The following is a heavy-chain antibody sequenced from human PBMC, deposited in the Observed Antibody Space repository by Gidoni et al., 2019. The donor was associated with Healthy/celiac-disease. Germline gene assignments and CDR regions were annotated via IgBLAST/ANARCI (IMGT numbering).Heavy chain of an antibody. V-gene: IGHV3-48*02. D-gene: IGHD6-6*01. Sequence: EVQLVESGGGLVQPGGSLRLSCAASGFTFSSYSMNWVRQAPGKGLEWVSYISSSSSTIYYADSVKGRFTISRDNAKNSLYLQMNSLRDEDTAVYYCAREEGRSSSSGGYYYYYYMDVWGKGTTVTVSS. CDR1: GFTFSSYS. CDR3: AREEGRSSSSGGYYYYYYMDV. CDR2: ISSSSSTI. J-gene: IGHJ6*03.